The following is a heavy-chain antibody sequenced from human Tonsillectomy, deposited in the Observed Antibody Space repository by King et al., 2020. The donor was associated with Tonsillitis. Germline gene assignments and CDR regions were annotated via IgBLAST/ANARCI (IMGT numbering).Heavy chain of an antibody. Sequence: VQLVESGGGLVQPGGTQRLSCAASGFPFNNFAISGVRQPPGRGLEWVSDISGSGGSTYYADSVKGRFTISRDNSKNTQYLQMNSLRVEDTAVYYCAKELGDEVGDGFDIWGQGTMVTVSS. CDR2: ISGSGGST. J-gene: IGHJ3*02. D-gene: IGHD1-26*01. CDR3: AKELGDEVGDGFDI. CDR1: GFPFNNFA. V-gene: IGHV3-23*04.